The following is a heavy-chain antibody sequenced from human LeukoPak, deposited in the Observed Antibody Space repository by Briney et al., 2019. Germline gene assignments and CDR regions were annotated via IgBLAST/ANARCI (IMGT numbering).Heavy chain of an antibody. CDR2: ISYGGSNK. V-gene: IGHV3-30-3*01. Sequence: GGSLRPSCAASRFTFSSYTMHWVRQAPGKGLEWVAVISYGGSNKYYADSVKGRFTISRDNSKNTLYLQMNSLRAEDTAVYYCARQDIVVVPAASSYNYYYGMDVWGQGTTVTVSS. J-gene: IGHJ6*02. CDR3: ARQDIVVVPAASSYNYYYGMDV. CDR1: RFTFSSYT. D-gene: IGHD2-2*01.